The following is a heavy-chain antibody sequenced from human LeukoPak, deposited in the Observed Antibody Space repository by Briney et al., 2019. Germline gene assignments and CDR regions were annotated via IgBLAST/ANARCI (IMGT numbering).Heavy chain of an antibody. Sequence: SGTLSLTCTVSGGSISSYYWSWIRQPPGKGLEWIGYIYYSGSTNYNPSLKSRVTISVDTSKNQFSLKLSSVTAADTAVYYCASPMATPDQYTLDIWGQGTMVTVSS. CDR2: IYYSGST. V-gene: IGHV4-59*01. D-gene: IGHD5-24*01. J-gene: IGHJ3*02. CDR3: ASPMATPDQYTLDI. CDR1: GGSISSYY.